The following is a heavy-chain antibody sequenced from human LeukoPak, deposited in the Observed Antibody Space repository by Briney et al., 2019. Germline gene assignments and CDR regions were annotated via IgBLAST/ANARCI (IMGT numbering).Heavy chain of an antibody. CDR1: GFTFSSYS. V-gene: IGHV3-66*04. CDR2: IYSGGST. CDR3: GRRRTWYYFDY. J-gene: IGHJ4*02. Sequence: GGSLRLSCAASGFTFSSYSMNWVRQAPGKGLEWVSVIYSGGSTYYADSVKGRFTISRDNSKNTLHLQMNSLRAEDTAVYYCGRRRTWYYFDYWGQGTLVTVSS. D-gene: IGHD2-15*01.